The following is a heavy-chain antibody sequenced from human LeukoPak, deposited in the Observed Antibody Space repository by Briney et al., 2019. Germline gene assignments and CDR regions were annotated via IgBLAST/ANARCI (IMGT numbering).Heavy chain of an antibody. Sequence: TGGSLRLSCAASGFTFSDYYMSWIRQAPGKGLEWIGEINHSGSTNYNPSLKSRVTISVDTSKNQFSLKLSSVTAADTAVYYCAREGDYGDYEWYFDLWGRGTLVTVSS. CDR1: GFTFSDYY. J-gene: IGHJ2*01. CDR3: AREGDYGDYEWYFDL. D-gene: IGHD4-17*01. CDR2: INHSGST. V-gene: IGHV4-34*01.